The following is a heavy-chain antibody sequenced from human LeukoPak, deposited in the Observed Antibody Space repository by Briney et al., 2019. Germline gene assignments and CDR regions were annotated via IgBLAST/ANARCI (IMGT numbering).Heavy chain of an antibody. CDR2: IYYSGST. D-gene: IGHD6-13*01. Sequence: SETLSLTCTVSGGSISSYYWSWIRQPPGKGLEWIGYIYYSGSTNYNPSLKSRVTISVDTSKNQFSLKLSSVTAADTAVYYCARVDSSSWYEIDYWGQGTLVTVSS. V-gene: IGHV4-59*01. J-gene: IGHJ4*02. CDR3: ARVDSSSWYEIDY. CDR1: GGSISSYY.